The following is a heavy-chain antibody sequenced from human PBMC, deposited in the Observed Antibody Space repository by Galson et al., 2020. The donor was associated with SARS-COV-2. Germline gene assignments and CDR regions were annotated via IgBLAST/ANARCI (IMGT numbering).Heavy chain of an antibody. CDR2: GYPSGTT. CDR3: ARQGVNMIVLVTVPGWYFDL. D-gene: IGHD3-22*01. CDR1: GYSVSTTNY. Sequence: SETLSLTCTVSGYSVSTTNYWGWVRQPPGRGLEWNGSGYPSGTTYYNPSLKSRVTISVDTSKNQFSLRLDSVTAADTALYYCARQGVNMIVLVTVPGWYFDLWGRGTLVTVSS. V-gene: IGHV4-38-2*02. J-gene: IGHJ2*01.